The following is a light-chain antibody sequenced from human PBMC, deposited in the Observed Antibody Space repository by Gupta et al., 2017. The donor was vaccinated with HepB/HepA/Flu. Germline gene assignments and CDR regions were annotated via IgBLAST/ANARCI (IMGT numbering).Light chain of an antibody. CDR2: GTS. Sequence: DIVMTQSPAPLSVSPGESVTLSCRASQIVGTNLAWYQQKPGQAPRLLIYGTSTRATGIPARFSGSGSGTEFTLTISNLQSEHFAVYYCQQYNNWPFTFGHGTKVDIK. J-gene: IGKJ3*01. V-gene: IGKV3-15*01. CDR1: QIVGTN. CDR3: QQYNNWPFT.